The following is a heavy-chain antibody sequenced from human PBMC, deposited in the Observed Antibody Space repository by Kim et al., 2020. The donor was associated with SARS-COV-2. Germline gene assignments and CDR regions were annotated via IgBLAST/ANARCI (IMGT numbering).Heavy chain of an antibody. D-gene: IGHD6-19*01. J-gene: IGHJ4*02. Sequence: SVKGRFTISRDSSKNTLYLQMSSLRAEDTAIYYCAKEGGIHSSAYQFDYWGQGTLVTVSS. CDR3: AKEGGIHSSAYQFDY. V-gene: IGHV3-23*01.